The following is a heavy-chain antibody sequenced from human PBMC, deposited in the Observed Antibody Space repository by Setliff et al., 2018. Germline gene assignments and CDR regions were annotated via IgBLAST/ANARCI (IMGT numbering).Heavy chain of an antibody. CDR1: GGSISSGGYY. CDR2: IYYSGST. D-gene: IGHD3-16*01. Sequence: SETLSLTCTVSGGSISSGGYYWSWIRGHPGKGLEWIGYIYYSGSTYYNPSLKSRLTISVDTSKTQFSLRLSSVTAADPAVYYCARAITSKYYFEYWGQGTLVTVSS. V-gene: IGHV4-31*03. J-gene: IGHJ4*02. CDR3: ARAITSKYYFEY.